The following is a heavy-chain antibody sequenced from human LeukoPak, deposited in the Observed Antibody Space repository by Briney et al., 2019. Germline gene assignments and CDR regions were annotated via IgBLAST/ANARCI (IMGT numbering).Heavy chain of an antibody. J-gene: IGHJ4*02. CDR3: ARVAGRIDH. V-gene: IGHV1-8*03. Sequence: ASVKVSCTASGYTFTSYDINWVRQATGQGLEWMGWTNPNSGYTGYAQKFQGRLTITRNTSIRTAYMELSSLRSEDTAVYYCARVAGRIDHWGQGSLVTVSS. D-gene: IGHD6-19*01. CDR1: GYTFTSYD. CDR2: TNPNSGYT.